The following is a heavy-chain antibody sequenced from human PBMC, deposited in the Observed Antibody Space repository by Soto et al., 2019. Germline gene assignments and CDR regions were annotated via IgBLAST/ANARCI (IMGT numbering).Heavy chain of an antibody. CDR2: ISSSSSTI. Sequence: PGGSLRLSCAASGFTFSNYAIAWVRQAPGKGLEWVSYISSSSSTIYYADSVKGRFTISRDNAKNSLYLQMNSLRAEDTALYYCASGIAGATTYGMDVWGQGTTVTVSS. V-gene: IGHV3-48*01. D-gene: IGHD1-26*01. CDR3: ASGIAGATTYGMDV. J-gene: IGHJ6*02. CDR1: GFTFSNYA.